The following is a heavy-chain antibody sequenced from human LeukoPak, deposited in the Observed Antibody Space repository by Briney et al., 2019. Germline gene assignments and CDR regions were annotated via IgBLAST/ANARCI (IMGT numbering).Heavy chain of an antibody. CDR2: ISAYNGNT. V-gene: IGHV1-18*01. D-gene: IGHD2-15*01. CDR1: GYTFTSYG. J-gene: IGHJ4*02. CDR3: ARAPGYCSGGSCHIFDY. Sequence: ASVKVSCKASGYTFTSYGISWVRQAPGQGLEWMGWISAYNGNTNYAQKLQGRVTMTTDTSTSTAYMELRSLRPDDTAVYYCARAPGYCSGGSCHIFDYWGQGTLVTVSS.